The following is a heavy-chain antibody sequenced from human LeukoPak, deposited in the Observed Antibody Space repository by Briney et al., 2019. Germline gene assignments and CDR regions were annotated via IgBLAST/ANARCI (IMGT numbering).Heavy chain of an antibody. CDR1: GGSFSGYY. CDR3: ASRQLYYYGSGRRDY. CDR2: INHSVST. Sequence: SETLSLTCAVYGGSFSGYYWSWIRQPPGKGLEWIGEINHSVSTNYNPSLKSRVTISVDTSKNQFSLKLSSVTAADTAVYYCASRQLYYYGSGRRDYWGQGTLVTVSS. V-gene: IGHV4-34*01. D-gene: IGHD3-10*01. J-gene: IGHJ4*02.